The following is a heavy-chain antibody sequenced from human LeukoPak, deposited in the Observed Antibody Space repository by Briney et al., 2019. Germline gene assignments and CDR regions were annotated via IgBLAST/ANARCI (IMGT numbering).Heavy chain of an antibody. CDR2: IYYSGST. CDR3: ARNDYGDYGDAFDI. J-gene: IGHJ3*02. Sequence: PSETLSLTCTVSGGSISSSSYYWGWIRQPPGRGLEWIGYIYYSGSTNYNPSLKSRVTISVDTSKNQFSLKLSSVTAADTAVYYCARNDYGDYGDAFDIWGQGTMVTVSS. CDR1: GGSISSSSYY. V-gene: IGHV4-61*05. D-gene: IGHD4-17*01.